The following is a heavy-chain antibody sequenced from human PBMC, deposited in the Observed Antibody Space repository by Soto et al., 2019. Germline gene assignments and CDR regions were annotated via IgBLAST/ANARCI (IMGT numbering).Heavy chain of an antibody. CDR1: GFTFSSYG. Sequence: GGSLRLSCAASGFTFSSYGMHWVRQAPGKGLEWVAVISYDGSNKYYADSVKGRFTISRDNSKNTLYLQMNSLRAEDTAVYYCAKDEPTYSGWYGGYFDYWGQGTLVTVSS. CDR2: ISYDGSNK. V-gene: IGHV3-30*18. J-gene: IGHJ4*02. CDR3: AKDEPTYSGWYGGYFDY. D-gene: IGHD6-19*01.